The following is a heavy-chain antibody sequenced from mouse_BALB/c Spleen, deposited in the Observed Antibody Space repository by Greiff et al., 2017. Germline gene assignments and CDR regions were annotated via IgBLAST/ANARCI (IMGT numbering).Heavy chain of an antibody. CDR2: ISSGGGST. Sequence: EVKLVESGGGLVKPGGSLKLSCAASGFAFSSYDMSWVRQTPEKRLEWVAYISSGGGSTYYPDTVKGRFTISRDNAKNTLYLQMSSLKSEDTAMYYCERNGVYYDYVGWFAYWGQGTLVTVSA. J-gene: IGHJ3*01. CDR1: GFAFSSYD. CDR3: ERNGVYYDYVGWFAY. D-gene: IGHD2-4*01. V-gene: IGHV5-12-1*01.